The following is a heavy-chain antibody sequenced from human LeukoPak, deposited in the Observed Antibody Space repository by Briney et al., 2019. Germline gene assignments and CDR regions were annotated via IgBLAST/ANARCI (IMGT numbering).Heavy chain of an antibody. CDR3: ARDRDGYNSFDH. D-gene: IGHD5-24*01. CDR2: ISSSSSYT. V-gene: IGHV3-11*05. CDR1: GFTFSDYY. J-gene: IGHJ4*02. Sequence: GGSLRLSCVASGFTFSDYYMSWIRQAPGKGLEWVSYISSSSSYTNYADSVKGRFTISRDNAKNSLYLQMNSLRAEDTAVYYCARDRDGYNSFDHWGQGTLVTVSS.